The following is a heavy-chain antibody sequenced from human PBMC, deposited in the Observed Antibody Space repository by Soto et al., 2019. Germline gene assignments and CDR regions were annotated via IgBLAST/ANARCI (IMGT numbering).Heavy chain of an antibody. CDR2: ISSSSSTI. J-gene: IGHJ3*02. V-gene: IGHV3-48*02. Sequence: GGSMTLSCAASGFTFSSYSMNWVRQAPGKGLEWVSYISSSSSTIYYADSVKGRFTISRDNAKNSLYLQMNSLRDEDTAVYYCARVHLYYDSSGYSPDAFDIWGQGTMVTVSS. CDR3: ARVHLYYDSSGYSPDAFDI. D-gene: IGHD3-22*01. CDR1: GFTFSSYS.